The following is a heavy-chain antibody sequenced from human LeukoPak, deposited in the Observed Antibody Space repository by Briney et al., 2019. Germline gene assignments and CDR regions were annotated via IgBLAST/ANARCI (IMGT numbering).Heavy chain of an antibody. CDR1: GGSISSYL. J-gene: IGHJ4*02. CDR3: ARGSREMATIFDY. CDR2: MYTSGST. V-gene: IGHV4-4*07. Sequence: PETLSLTCSVSGGSISSYLWNWIRQPAGKGLEWIGRMYTSGSTNYSPSLKSRVTMSVDMSKNQVSLRLTSVTAADTAVYYCARGSREMATIFDYWGQGTLVTVSS. D-gene: IGHD5-24*01.